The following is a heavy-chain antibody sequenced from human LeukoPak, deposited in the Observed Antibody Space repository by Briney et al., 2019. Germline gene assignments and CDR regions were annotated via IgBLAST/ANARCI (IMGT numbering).Heavy chain of an antibody. CDR2: IYYSGST. CDR3: ARDLNDYGDYALGY. Sequence: SETLSLTCTVSGGSISSYYWSWIRQPPGKGLEWVGYIYYSGSTNYNPSLKSRVTISVDTSKNQFSLKLSSVTAADTAVYYCARDLNDYGDYALGYWGQGTLVTVSS. CDR1: GGSISSYY. V-gene: IGHV4-59*01. D-gene: IGHD4-17*01. J-gene: IGHJ4*02.